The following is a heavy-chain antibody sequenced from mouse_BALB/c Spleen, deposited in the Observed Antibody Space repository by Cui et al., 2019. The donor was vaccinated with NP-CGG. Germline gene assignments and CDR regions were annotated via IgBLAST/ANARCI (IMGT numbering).Heavy chain of an antibody. J-gene: IGHJ2*01. CDR2: IDPNSGGT. CDR3: ARYGYYGSSYFDY. D-gene: IGHD1-1*01. CDR1: GYTFTSYW. V-gene: IGHV1-72*01. Sequence: QVQLQQPGAELVKPGASVKLSCKASGYTFTSYWMNWVKQRPGRGLEWIGGIDPNSGGTKYNEKFKSKATLTVDKPSSTAYMQLSSLTSEDSAVYYCARYGYYGSSYFDYWGQGTTLTVSS.